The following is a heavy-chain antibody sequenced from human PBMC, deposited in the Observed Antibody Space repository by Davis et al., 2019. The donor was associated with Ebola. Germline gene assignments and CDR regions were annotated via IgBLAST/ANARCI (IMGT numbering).Heavy chain of an antibody. Sequence: MPSETLSLTCAVSGGSISSGGYSWSWIRQPPGKGLEWIGYISHSRHTYYNPSLKSRVTISVDTSKNQFSLKPSSVTASDTAVYYCARAPPQYYYDSSGYHSHYPNFDYWGQGTLVTVSS. CDR2: ISHSRHT. J-gene: IGHJ4*02. CDR1: GGSISSGGYS. CDR3: ARAPPQYYYDSSGYHSHYPNFDY. D-gene: IGHD3-22*01. V-gene: IGHV4-30-2*01.